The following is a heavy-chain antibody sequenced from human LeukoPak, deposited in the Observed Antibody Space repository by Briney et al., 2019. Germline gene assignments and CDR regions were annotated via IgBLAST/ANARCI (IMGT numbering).Heavy chain of an antibody. Sequence: PGGSLRLSCAASGFTFSSYGMHWVRQAPGKGLEWVAVISYDGSNKYYADSVKGRFTISRDNSKNTLYLQMNSLRAEDAAVYYCARDYGGTSGYWGQGTLVTVSS. CDR2: ISYDGSNK. V-gene: IGHV3-30*03. CDR1: GFTFSSYG. CDR3: ARDYGGTSGY. D-gene: IGHD4-17*01. J-gene: IGHJ4*02.